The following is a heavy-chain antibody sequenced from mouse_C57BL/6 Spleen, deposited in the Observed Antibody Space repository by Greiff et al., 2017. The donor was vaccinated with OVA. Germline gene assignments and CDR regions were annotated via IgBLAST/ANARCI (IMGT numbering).Heavy chain of an antibody. V-gene: IGHV1-69*01. D-gene: IGHD1-1*01. CDR2: IDPSDSYT. CDR3: ARSGGSSYGDYFDY. Sequence: QVQLKQPGAELVMPGASVKLSCKASGYTFTSYWMHWVKQRPGQGLEWIGEIDPSDSYTNYNQKFKGKSTLTVDKSSSTAYMQLSSLTSEDSAVYYCARSGGSSYGDYFDYWCQGTTLTVSS. CDR1: GYTFTSYW. J-gene: IGHJ2*01.